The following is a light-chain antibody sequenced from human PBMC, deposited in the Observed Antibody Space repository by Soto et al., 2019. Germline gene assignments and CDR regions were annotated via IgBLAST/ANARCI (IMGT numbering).Light chain of an antibody. J-gene: IGLJ3*02. CDR2: EVR. V-gene: IGLV2-14*01. CDR1: SSDVGDYDY. CDR3: SSYTSSNTWV. Sequence: QSALTQPASVSGSPGQSNTISCTGTSSDVGDYDYVSWYQQHPGKAPKLMIHEVRNRPSGVSNRFSGSKSGNTASLTISGLQAEDEADYYCSSYTSSNTWVFGGGTKVTVL.